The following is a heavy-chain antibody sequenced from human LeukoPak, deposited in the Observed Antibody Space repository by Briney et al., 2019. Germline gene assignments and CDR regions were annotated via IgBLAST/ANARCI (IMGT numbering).Heavy chain of an antibody. J-gene: IGHJ3*02. D-gene: IGHD2-8*02. CDR1: GGSISSGDYY. CDR2: IYYSGST. Sequence: PSQTLSLTCTVSGGSISSGDYYWSWIRQPPGKGLEWIGYIYYSGSTYYNPSLKSRVTVSVDTSKNQFSLKLSSVTAADTAVYYCARVVVDGAAFHIWGQGTMVTVSS. V-gene: IGHV4-30-4*08. CDR3: ARVVVDGAAFHI.